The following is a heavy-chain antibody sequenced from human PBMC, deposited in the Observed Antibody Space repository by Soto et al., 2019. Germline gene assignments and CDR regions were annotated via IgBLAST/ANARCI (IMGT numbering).Heavy chain of an antibody. J-gene: IGHJ4*02. V-gene: IGHV3-23*01. D-gene: IGHD4-17*01. CDR1: GFTFSSYA. CDR2: ISGSGGST. Sequence: GGSLRLSCAASGFTFSSYAMSWVRQAPGKGLEWVSAISGSGGSTYYADSVKGRFTISRDNSKNTLYLQMNSLRAEDTAVYYCARVRLDYGDYGLYFDYWGQGTLVTVSS. CDR3: ARVRLDYGDYGLYFDY.